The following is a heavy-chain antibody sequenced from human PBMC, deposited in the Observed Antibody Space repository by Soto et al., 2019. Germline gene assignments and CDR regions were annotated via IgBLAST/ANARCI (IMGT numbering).Heavy chain of an antibody. CDR1: GSSITNSFY. CDR2: ISHTGRT. J-gene: IGHJ4*02. V-gene: IGHV4-38-2*02. Sequence: SETLSLTCRVSGSSITNSFYWGWIRQSPEKGLEWIGSISHTGRTSYNPSLKSRVSISVDTSKNQFSLTLTSVTAADTAVYYCAWDPANLALAVAYFDSWGQGTLVTVSS. D-gene: IGHD2-15*01. CDR3: AWDPANLALAVAYFDS.